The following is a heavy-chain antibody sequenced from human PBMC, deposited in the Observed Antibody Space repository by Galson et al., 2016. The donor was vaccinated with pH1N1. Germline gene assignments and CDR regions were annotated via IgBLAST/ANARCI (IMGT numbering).Heavy chain of an antibody. V-gene: IGHV3-7*01. CDR2: IKQDGTEQ. Sequence: SLRLSCAASGFTFSSYWMTWVRQAPGKGLEWVANIKQDGTEQYYVDSVKGRFTISRGNAKSTLYLQMNSLRAEDTAVYYCAREGAYLDTYYYYYGMDVWGQGTTVTVSS. CDR1: GFTFSSYW. CDR3: AREGAYLDTYYYYYGMDV. D-gene: IGHD3-16*01. J-gene: IGHJ6*02.